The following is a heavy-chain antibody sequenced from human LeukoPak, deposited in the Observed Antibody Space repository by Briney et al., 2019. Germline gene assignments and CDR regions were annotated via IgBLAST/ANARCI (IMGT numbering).Heavy chain of an antibody. D-gene: IGHD5-12*01. V-gene: IGHV3-64D*06. CDR3: ASPCSGYDYNFDH. Sequence: GGSLRLSCSASGFTFSSYAMHWVRQAPGKGLEYVSSISSNGGSTYYADSVKGRFTISRDNSKNTLFLQMSSLRTEDTAVYYCASPCSGYDYNFDHWGQGTLVTASS. J-gene: IGHJ4*02. CDR2: ISSNGGST. CDR1: GFTFSSYA.